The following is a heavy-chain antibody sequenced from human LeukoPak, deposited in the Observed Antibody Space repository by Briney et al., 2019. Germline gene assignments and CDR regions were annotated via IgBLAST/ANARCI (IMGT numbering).Heavy chain of an antibody. CDR3: VRNLYRAYFEY. D-gene: IGHD2-8*01. J-gene: IGHJ4*02. CDR2: ISDSGGST. CDR1: GFTFGTYA. Sequence: GGSLRLSCAASGFTFGTYAMSWVRQAPGKGLEWVSTISDSGGSTAYADSVKGRFTISRDKSNNTLYLQMNSLRAEDTALYYCVRNLYRAYFEYWGQGTLVTVSS. V-gene: IGHV3-23*01.